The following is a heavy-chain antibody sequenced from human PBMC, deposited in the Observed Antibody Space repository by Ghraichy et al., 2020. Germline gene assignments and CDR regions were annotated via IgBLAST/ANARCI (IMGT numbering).Heavy chain of an antibody. V-gene: IGHV3-7*03. J-gene: IGHJ6*02. Sequence: GGSLRLSCAASGFTFSSYWMSWVRQAPGKGLEWVANIKQDGSEKYYVDSVKGRFTISRDNAKNSLYLQMNSLRAEDTAVYYCARDLVVVVAAAPLGYYYYGMDVWGQGTTVTVSS. CDR1: GFTFSSYW. D-gene: IGHD2-15*01. CDR2: IKQDGSEK. CDR3: ARDLVVVVAAAPLGYYYYGMDV.